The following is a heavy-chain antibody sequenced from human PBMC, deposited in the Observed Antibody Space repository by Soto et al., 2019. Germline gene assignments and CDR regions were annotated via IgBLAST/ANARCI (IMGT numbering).Heavy chain of an antibody. CDR1: GGSISGEGYY. V-gene: IGHV4-31*03. CDR3: ARAWTATAGWANWFDR. Sequence: QVQLQESGPGLVEPSQTLSLTCTVSGGSISGEGYYWSWIRQYSGRGLEWIGYIHYSGSTYYNPSLTCRVIISVDTAKTQFFLNLSSVTAADTAVYYCARAWTATAGWANWFDRWGQGTLVTVSS. D-gene: IGHD6-13*01. CDR2: IHYSGST. J-gene: IGHJ5*02.